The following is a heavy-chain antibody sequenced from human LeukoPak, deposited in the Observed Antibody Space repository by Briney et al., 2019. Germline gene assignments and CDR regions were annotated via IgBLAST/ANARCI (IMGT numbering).Heavy chain of an antibody. J-gene: IGHJ6*02. V-gene: IGHV3-23*01. Sequence: HPGGSLRLSCAASGFTFSSYAMSWVRQAPEKGLEWVSAISGSGGYTYYADSVKGRFTFSRDNSKNTVYLQMNSLRAEDTAVYYCARDTVLLWFGEPYYYYYGMDVWGQGTTVTVSS. CDR1: GFTFSSYA. CDR2: ISGSGGYT. D-gene: IGHD3-10*01. CDR3: ARDTVLLWFGEPYYYYYGMDV.